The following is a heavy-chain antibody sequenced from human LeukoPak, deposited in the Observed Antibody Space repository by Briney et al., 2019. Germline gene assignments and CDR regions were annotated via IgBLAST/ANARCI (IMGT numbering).Heavy chain of an antibody. J-gene: IGHJ6*03. CDR2: INHSGST. Sequence: PSETLSLTRALYGGSLSGYYWSWIRPPPRKGREWIGGINHSGSTNYNPSLKSRVTISVDTSKNQFSLKLSSVTAADTAVYYCARAGTASNYISYYYMDVWGKGTTVTVSS. CDR3: ARAGTASNYISYYYMDV. CDR1: GGSLSGYY. V-gene: IGHV4-34*01. D-gene: IGHD4-11*01.